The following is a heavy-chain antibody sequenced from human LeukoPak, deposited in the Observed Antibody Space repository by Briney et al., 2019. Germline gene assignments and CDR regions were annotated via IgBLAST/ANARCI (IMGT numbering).Heavy chain of an antibody. CDR3: ARPVRMYDSGWYTAFDI. D-gene: IGHD6-19*01. CDR2: ISYDGANI. CDR1: GFTVSSNY. V-gene: IGHV3-30*03. Sequence: PGGSLRLSCAASGFTVSSNYMSWVRQAPGKGLEWVSVISYDGANITYAESVKGRFTISRDNSNNMLYLQMNSLRAEDTAVYYCARPVRMYDSGWYTAFDIWGQGTMVTVSS. J-gene: IGHJ3*02.